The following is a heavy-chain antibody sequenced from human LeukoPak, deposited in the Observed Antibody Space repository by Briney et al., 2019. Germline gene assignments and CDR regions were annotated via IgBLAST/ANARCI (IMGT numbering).Heavy chain of an antibody. CDR1: GGSISSGGYS. CDR2: IYHSGST. J-gene: IGHJ5*02. D-gene: IGHD5-12*01. Sequence: PSQTLSLTCAVSGGSISSGGYSWSWIRQPPGKGLEWIGYIYHSGSTNYNPSLKSRVTISVDTSKNQFSLKLSSVTAADTAVYYCARGFFSFWSNIGVTASAWFDPWGQGTLVTVSS. V-gene: IGHV4-30-2*01. CDR3: ARGFFSFWSNIGVTASAWFDP.